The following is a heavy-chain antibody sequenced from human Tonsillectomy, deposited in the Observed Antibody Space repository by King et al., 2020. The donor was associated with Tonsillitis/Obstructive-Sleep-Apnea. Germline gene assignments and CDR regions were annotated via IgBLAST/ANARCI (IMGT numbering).Heavy chain of an antibody. D-gene: IGHD6-19*01. CDR3: ARETYNSGWYGDFDY. J-gene: IGHJ4*02. CDR2: IYPGDSDI. CDR1: GYSFTSNW. Sequence: QLVQSGAEVKKPGESLKISCKGSGYSFTSNWIGWVRQMPGKGLEWMGLIYPGDSDIRYSPSFQGQVTISAEHSISTAYLQWNSLKASDTAMYYCARETYNSGWYGDFDYWGQGTLVTVSS. V-gene: IGHV5-51*01.